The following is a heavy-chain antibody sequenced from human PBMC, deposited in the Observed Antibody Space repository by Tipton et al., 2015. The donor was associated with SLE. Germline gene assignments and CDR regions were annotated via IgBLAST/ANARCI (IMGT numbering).Heavy chain of an antibody. D-gene: IGHD7-27*01. CDR2: IYYSGST. CDR3: ARETTGDTYYYYGMDV. Sequence: LRLSCAVYGGSFSDYSWSWIRQPPGKGLEWIGYIYYSGSTNYNPSLKSRVTISVDTSKNQFSLNLSSVTAADTAVYYCARETTGDTYYYYGMDVWGQGTTVTVSS. CDR1: GGSFSDYS. J-gene: IGHJ6*02. V-gene: IGHV4-59*01.